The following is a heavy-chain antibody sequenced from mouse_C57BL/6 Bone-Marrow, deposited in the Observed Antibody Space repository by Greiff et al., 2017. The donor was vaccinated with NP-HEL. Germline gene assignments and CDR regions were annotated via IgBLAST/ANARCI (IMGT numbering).Heavy chain of an antibody. V-gene: IGHV1-55*01. Sequence: QVQLQQPGAELVKPGASVKMSCKASGYTFTSYWITWVKQRPGQGLEWIGDIYPGSGSTNYNEKFKSKATLTVDTSSSTAYMQLSSRTSEDAAVYYCARWYYGSSYRLAYWGQGTLVTVSA. CDR3: ARWYYGSSYRLAY. CDR2: IYPGSGST. CDR1: GYTFTSYW. J-gene: IGHJ3*01. D-gene: IGHD1-1*01.